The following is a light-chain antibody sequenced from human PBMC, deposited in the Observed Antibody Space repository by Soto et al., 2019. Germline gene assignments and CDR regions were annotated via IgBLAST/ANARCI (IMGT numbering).Light chain of an antibody. CDR2: EVF. V-gene: IGLV2-8*01. CDR1: SSDVGGYNR. Sequence: QSALTQPPSASGSPGQPVSISCTGTSSDVGGYNRVSWYQHHPGKAPKLIIYEVFKRPSGVPDRFSGSKSGTTASLTVSGLQPDHEAHYYSHSYARTPLVFGGRTKLTLL. CDR3: HSYARTPLV. J-gene: IGLJ3*02.